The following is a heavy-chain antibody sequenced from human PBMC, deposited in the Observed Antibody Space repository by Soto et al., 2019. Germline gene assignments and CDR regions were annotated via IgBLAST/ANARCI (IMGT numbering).Heavy chain of an antibody. D-gene: IGHD2-15*01. CDR3: AREYCSGGSCYGGDY. CDR1: GYTFTSYG. V-gene: IGHV1-18*01. CDR2: ISTYNSNT. Sequence: ASVKVSCKASGYTFTSYGISWVRQAPGQGLEWMGWISTYNSNTNYAQKLQGRVTMTTDTSTSTAYMEMRSLRSDDTAVYYCAREYCSGGSCYGGDYWGQGTLVTVSS. J-gene: IGHJ4*02.